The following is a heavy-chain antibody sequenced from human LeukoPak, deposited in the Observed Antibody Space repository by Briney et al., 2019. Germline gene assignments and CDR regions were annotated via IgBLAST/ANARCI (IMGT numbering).Heavy chain of an antibody. CDR3: VRVAGNYYYYYMDV. J-gene: IGHJ6*03. D-gene: IGHD6-19*01. CDR2: ISAYNGNT. V-gene: IGHV1-18*01. Sequence: ASVKVSCKASGYTFTSYGISWVRQAPGQGLEWMGWISAYNGNTNYAQKLQGRVTMTTDTSTSTAYMELRSLRSDDTAVYYCVRVAGNYYYYYMDVWGKGTTVTVSS. CDR1: GYTFTSYG.